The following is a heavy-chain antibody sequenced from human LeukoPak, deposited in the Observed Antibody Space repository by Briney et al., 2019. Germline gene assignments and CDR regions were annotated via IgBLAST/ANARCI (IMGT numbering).Heavy chain of an antibody. D-gene: IGHD3-22*01. J-gene: IGHJ4*02. Sequence: SETLSLTCAVYGGSFSGYYWSWIRQPPGKGLEWIGEINHSGSTNYNPSLKSRVTISVDTSKNQFSLKLSSVTAADTAVYYCARDSYYYDSSGTVYWGQGTLVTVSS. CDR3: ARDSYYYDSSGTVY. CDR1: GGSFSGYY. V-gene: IGHV4-34*01. CDR2: INHSGST.